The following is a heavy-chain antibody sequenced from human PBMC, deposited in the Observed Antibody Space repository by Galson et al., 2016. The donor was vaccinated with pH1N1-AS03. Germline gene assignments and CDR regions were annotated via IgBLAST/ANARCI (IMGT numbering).Heavy chain of an antibody. D-gene: IGHD3-16*01. J-gene: IGHJ4*02. CDR2: IKSTVHGETT. Sequence: SLRLSCAASGRIFSNLWMMWVRQSPGKGPEWVGRIKSTVHGETTDYAAPVKGRFTISRDDSKNTVYLQMNSLKTEGTALYYCTTDVPMSGGALDSWGQGTPVTVSS. V-gene: IGHV3-15*01. CDR3: TTDVPMSGGALDS. CDR1: GRIFSNLW.